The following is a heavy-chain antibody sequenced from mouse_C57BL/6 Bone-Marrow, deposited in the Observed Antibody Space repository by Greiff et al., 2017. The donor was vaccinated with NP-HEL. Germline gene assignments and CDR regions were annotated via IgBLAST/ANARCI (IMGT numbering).Heavy chain of an antibody. CDR3: AHNYYDYDGEAY. CDR2: IYPRSGNT. D-gene: IGHD2-4*01. V-gene: IGHV1-81*01. CDR1: GYTFTSYG. J-gene: IGHJ3*01. Sequence: QVQLQQSGAELARPGASVKLSCKASGYTFTSYGISWVKQRTGQGLEWIGEIYPRSGNTYYNEKFKGKATLTADKSSSTAYMELRSLTSEDSAVYFCAHNYYDYDGEAYWGQGTLVTVSA.